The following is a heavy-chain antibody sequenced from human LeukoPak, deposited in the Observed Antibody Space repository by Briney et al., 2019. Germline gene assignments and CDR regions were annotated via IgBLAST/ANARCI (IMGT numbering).Heavy chain of an antibody. V-gene: IGHV3-74*01. Sequence: PGGSLRLSCAASGFTFSSYWMHWVRQARGKGLVWVPRINSDGSSTSYADSVKGRFTISRDNAKNTLYLQMNSLRAEDTAVYYCARARDFDYWGQRTLVTVSS. CDR2: INSDGSST. D-gene: IGHD5-24*01. CDR1: GFTFSSYW. J-gene: IGHJ4*02. CDR3: ARARDFDY.